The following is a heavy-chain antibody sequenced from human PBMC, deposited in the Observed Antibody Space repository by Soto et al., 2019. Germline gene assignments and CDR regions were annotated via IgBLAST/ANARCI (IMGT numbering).Heavy chain of an antibody. CDR2: IKRKTDGGTT. Sequence: GGSLRLSCAASGFTFSNAWMSWVRQAPGKGLEWVGRIKRKTDGGTTDYAPPVKGRFTISRDDSKNTLYLQMNSLKTEDTAVYYCTTALTGAFDIWGQGTMVTVSS. J-gene: IGHJ3*02. V-gene: IGHV3-15*01. CDR1: GFTFSNAW. CDR3: TTALTGAFDI.